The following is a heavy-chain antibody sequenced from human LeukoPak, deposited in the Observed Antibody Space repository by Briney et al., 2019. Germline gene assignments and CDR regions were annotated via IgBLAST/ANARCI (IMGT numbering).Heavy chain of an antibody. J-gene: IGHJ6*02. V-gene: IGHV3-11*01. Sequence: GGSLRLSCAASGFTFSDYYMSWVRQAPGKGLEWVSYISSSGSTIYYADSVKRRFTIPRDNAKNSLYLQMNSLRAEDTAVYYCARADYYYYGMDVWGQGTTVTVSS. CDR1: GFTFSDYY. CDR2: ISSSGSTI. CDR3: ARADYYYYGMDV.